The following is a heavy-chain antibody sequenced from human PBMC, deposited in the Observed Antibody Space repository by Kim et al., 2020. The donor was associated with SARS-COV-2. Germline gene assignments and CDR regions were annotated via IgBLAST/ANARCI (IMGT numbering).Heavy chain of an antibody. Sequence: SETLSLTCTVSGGSISSGGYYWSWIRQHPGKGLEWIGYIYYSGSTYYNPSLKSRVTISVDTSKNQFSLKLSSVTAADTAVYYCARVYYGSGSECFDYWGQGTLVTVSS. J-gene: IGHJ4*02. CDR2: IYYSGST. D-gene: IGHD3-10*01. CDR3: ARVYYGSGSECFDY. V-gene: IGHV4-31*03. CDR1: GGSISSGGYY.